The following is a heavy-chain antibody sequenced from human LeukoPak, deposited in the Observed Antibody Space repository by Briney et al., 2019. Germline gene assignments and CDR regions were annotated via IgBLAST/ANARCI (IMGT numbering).Heavy chain of an antibody. D-gene: IGHD3-10*01. CDR3: ARAKPKNMVRGLIMRRESRYYFDY. CDR2: IRSDGNYK. V-gene: IGHV3-30*02. Sequence: PGGSLRLSCAASGFTFSSYGMHWVRQAPGKGLEWVAFIRSDGNYKYYADSVKGRFTISRDNSKSTLYIQMNSLRAEDTAVYYCARAKPKNMVRGLIMRRESRYYFDYWGQGTLVTVSS. J-gene: IGHJ4*02. CDR1: GFTFSSYG.